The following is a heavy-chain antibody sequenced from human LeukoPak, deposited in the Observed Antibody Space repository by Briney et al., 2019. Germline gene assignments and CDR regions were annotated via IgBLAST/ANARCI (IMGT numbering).Heavy chain of an antibody. D-gene: IGHD3-22*01. V-gene: IGHV4-34*01. Sequence: SETLSLTCAVYGGSFSGYYWSWIRQPPGKGLEWIGEINHSGSTNYNPSLKSRVTILVDTSKNQLSLKLSSVTAADTAVYYCARRKIHPYYYDSSGYYPHDYWGQGTLVTVSS. J-gene: IGHJ4*02. CDR3: ARRKIHPYYYDSSGYYPHDY. CDR2: INHSGST. CDR1: GGSFSGYY.